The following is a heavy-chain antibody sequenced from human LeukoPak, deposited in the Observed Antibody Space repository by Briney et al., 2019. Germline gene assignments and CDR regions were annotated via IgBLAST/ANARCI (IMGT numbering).Heavy chain of an antibody. D-gene: IGHD3-22*01. V-gene: IGHV4-59*01. Sequence: KPSETLSLTCTVSGGSISGYYWSWIRQPPGKGLEWIGYIYYSGSTNYNPSLKSRVTISVDTSKNQFSLKLRSVTAADTAVYFCARDLYIAYYERTGYDAFDIWGQGTMVTVSP. CDR1: GGSISGYY. CDR3: ARDLYIAYYERTGYDAFDI. CDR2: IYYSGST. J-gene: IGHJ3*02.